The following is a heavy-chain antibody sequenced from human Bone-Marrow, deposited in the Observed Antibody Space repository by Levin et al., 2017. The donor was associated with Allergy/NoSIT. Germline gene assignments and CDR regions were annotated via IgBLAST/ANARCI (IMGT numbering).Heavy chain of an antibody. V-gene: IGHV1-46*01. CDR3: ARDYSNNYYSRYYYYGMDV. Sequence: GESLKISCKSSGYTFTKYYIHWVRQAPGQGPEWVGVIDPSSGDTSYAQKFQGRVTMTSDTSSSTVHMDLTSLTSEDTAVYYCARDYSNNYYSRYYYYGMDVWGQGTTVTVSS. D-gene: IGHD1-26*01. CDR1: GYTFTKYY. CDR2: IDPSSGDT. J-gene: IGHJ6*02.